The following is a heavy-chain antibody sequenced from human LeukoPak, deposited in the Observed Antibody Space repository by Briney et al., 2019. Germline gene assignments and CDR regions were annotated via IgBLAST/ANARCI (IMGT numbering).Heavy chain of an antibody. Sequence: QPGRSLRLSCEASGFSFSTYGMHWVRQAPGKGLEWVALIWFDGSNKHYADSVKGRFTISRDNSKNTMYLQMDSLRAEDTAVYYCARVVSYYGSSYRLLDLWAVAPWSLSPQ. D-gene: IGHD3-10*01. V-gene: IGHV3-33*01. CDR3: ARVVSYYGSSYRLLDL. CDR1: GFSFSTYG. CDR2: IWFDGSNK. J-gene: IGHJ2*01.